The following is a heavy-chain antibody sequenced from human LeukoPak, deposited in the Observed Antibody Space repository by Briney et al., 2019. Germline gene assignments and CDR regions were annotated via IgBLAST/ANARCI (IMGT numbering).Heavy chain of an antibody. CDR1: GYTFTSYD. Sequence: GASVKVSCKASGYTFTSYDINWVRQATGQGLGWMGWMNPNSGNTGYAQKFQGRVTMTRNTSISTAYMELSSLRSEDTAVYYCAREYSGYSVHYYMDVWGKGTTVTISS. J-gene: IGHJ6*03. CDR3: AREYSGYSVHYYMDV. D-gene: IGHD5-12*01. CDR2: MNPNSGNT. V-gene: IGHV1-8*01.